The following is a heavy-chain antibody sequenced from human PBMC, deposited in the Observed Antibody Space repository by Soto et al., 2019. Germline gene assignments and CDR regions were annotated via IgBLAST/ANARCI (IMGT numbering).Heavy chain of an antibody. CDR2: IIDSGGST. V-gene: IGHV3-23*01. Sequence: GESLKISCAASGFTFSSCAMGWVRQAPGKGLEWVSDIIDSGGSTYYADAVKGRFTISRDNSKSTLYLQMNSLRAEDTAVYYCGKGRSYYYYYGVDVWGQGTTVTVSS. CDR3: GKGRSYYYYYGVDV. J-gene: IGHJ6*02. D-gene: IGHD1-26*01. CDR1: GFTFSSCA.